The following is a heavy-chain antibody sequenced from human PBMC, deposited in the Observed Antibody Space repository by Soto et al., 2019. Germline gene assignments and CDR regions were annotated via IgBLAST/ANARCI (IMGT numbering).Heavy chain of an antibody. CDR2: LNPNGCST. CDR1: GYNFTSYY. CDR3: ARDSPTTSRWSLGDLGY. Sequence: VASVKASCKASGYNFTSYYMHWVRPAPGQGLEWIGILNPNGCSTIYAKKFQGRVSMTRDTYTGPVDMDLSSLSSEDTDVYYCARDSPTTSRWSLGDLGYWGQGDLVAASS. D-gene: IGHD6-19*01. J-gene: IGHJ4*02. V-gene: IGHV1-46*01.